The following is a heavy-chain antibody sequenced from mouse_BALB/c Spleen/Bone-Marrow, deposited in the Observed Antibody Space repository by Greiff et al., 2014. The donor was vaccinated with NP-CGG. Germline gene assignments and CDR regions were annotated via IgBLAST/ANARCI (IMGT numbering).Heavy chain of an antibody. Sequence: EVHLVESGGGLVQPGGSLKLSCAASGFDFRRYGMSWVRQAPGKGLEWIGEINPESSTINYTPSLKGKFIISRDNAKNTLYLQMSKVRSEDTALYYCARLGYYGYFVDWGQGTTLTVSS. D-gene: IGHD1-1*01. V-gene: IGHV4-1*02. CDR3: ARLGYYGYFVD. CDR1: GFDFRRYG. CDR2: INPESSTI. J-gene: IGHJ2*01.